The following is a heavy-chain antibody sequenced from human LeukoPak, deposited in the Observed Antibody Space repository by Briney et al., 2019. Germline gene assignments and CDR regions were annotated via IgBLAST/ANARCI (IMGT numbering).Heavy chain of an antibody. CDR1: GGTFSSYT. J-gene: IGHJ4*02. Sequence: SVKVSCKASGGTFSSYTISWVRQAPGQGLEWKGRIIPILGIANYAQKFQGRVTITADKSTSTAYMELSSLRSEDTAVYYCARDGYDFWSGPSYFDYWGQGTLVTVSS. CDR2: IIPILGIA. D-gene: IGHD3-3*01. CDR3: ARDGYDFWSGPSYFDY. V-gene: IGHV1-69*04.